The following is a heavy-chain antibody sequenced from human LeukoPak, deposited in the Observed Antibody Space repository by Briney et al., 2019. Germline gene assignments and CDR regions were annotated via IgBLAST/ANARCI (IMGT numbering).Heavy chain of an antibody. CDR1: GFTFSSYG. CDR3: AKDKEYYDSSGSIDF. CDR2: IRYDGSNT. Sequence: GGSLRLSCAASGFTFSSYGIHWVRQAPGKGLEWVAFIRYDGSNTYYADSVKGRFTISRDNSKNTLYLQVSRLRAEDTAVYYCAKDKEYYDSSGSIDFWGQGTLVTVSS. D-gene: IGHD3-22*01. V-gene: IGHV3-30*02. J-gene: IGHJ4*02.